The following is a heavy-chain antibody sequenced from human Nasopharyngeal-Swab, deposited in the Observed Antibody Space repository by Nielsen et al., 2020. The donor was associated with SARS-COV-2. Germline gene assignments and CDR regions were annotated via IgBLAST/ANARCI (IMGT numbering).Heavy chain of an antibody. CDR3: ARHEGHEDYFDY. Sequence: RLAPGKGLEWIGSIYYSGSTYYNPSLKSRVTISVDTSKNQFSRKLSSVTAADTAVYYCARHEGHEDYFDYWGQGTLVTVSS. J-gene: IGHJ4*02. CDR2: IYYSGST. V-gene: IGHV4-39*01.